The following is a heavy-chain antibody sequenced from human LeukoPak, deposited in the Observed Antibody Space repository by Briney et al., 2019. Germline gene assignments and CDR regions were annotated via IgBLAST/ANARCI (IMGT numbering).Heavy chain of an antibody. D-gene: IGHD3-16*01. CDR3: ARGGNHNWFDP. CDR1: GGSISTTTDN. Sequence: SETLSLTCNVSGGSISTTTDNWAWIRQPPGKGLEWIGEINHSGSTNYNPSLKSRVTISVDTSKNQFSLKLSSVTAADTAVYYCARGGNHNWFDPWGQGTLVTVSS. V-gene: IGHV4-39*07. CDR2: INHSGST. J-gene: IGHJ5*02.